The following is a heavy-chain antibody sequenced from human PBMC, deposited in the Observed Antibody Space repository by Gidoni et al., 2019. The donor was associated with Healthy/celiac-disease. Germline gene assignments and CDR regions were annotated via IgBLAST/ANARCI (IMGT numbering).Heavy chain of an antibody. CDR3: ARAPGYSYARYFDY. CDR1: GFTLSRYG. J-gene: IGHJ4*02. V-gene: IGHV3-33*01. Sequence: LLESGGGVVQPGRSLRLSCAASGFTLSRYGMHWVRQAPGKGMEWVAVIWYDGSNKYYADSVKGRFTISRDNSKNTLYLQMNSLRAEDKAGYYCARAPGYSYARYFDYWGQGTLVTVSS. D-gene: IGHD5-18*01. CDR2: IWYDGSNK.